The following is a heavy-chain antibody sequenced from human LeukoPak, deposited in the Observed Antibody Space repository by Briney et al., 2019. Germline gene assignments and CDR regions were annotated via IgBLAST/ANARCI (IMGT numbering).Heavy chain of an antibody. CDR1: GFTFSSYA. V-gene: IGHV3-30*04. Sequence: PGGSLRLSCAASGFTFSSYAMHWVRQAPGKGLEWVAVISYDGSNKYYADSVKGRFTISRDNSKNTLYLQMNSLRAEDTAVYYCAKDRFGCVDYWGQGTLVTVSS. D-gene: IGHD3-16*01. CDR2: ISYDGSNK. CDR3: AKDRFGCVDY. J-gene: IGHJ4*02.